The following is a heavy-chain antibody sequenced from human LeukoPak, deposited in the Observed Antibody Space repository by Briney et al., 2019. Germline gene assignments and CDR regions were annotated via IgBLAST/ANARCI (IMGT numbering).Heavy chain of an antibody. V-gene: IGHV4-59*01. CDR1: GGSISSYY. D-gene: IGHD3-10*01. Sequence: SETLSLTCTVSGGSISSYYWSWIRQPPGKGLGWIGYIYYSGSTNYNPSLKSRVTISVDTSKNQFSLKLSSVTAADTAVYYCARGLPGGWFGELLDYWGQGTLVTVSS. CDR2: IYYSGST. J-gene: IGHJ4*02. CDR3: ARGLPGGWFGELLDY.